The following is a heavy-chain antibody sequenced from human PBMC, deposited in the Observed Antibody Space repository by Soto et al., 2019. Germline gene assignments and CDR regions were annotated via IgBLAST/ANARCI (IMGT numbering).Heavy chain of an antibody. V-gene: IGHV3-21*01. Sequence: GGSLRLSCVTSGFTFSRNTMNWVRQAPGKGLEWVASITSSGGYVYYADSVKGRFSASRDNAKNSLSLQMDSLRPDDTAIYFCVKDEGIEAMDVWGQGTTVTVSS. D-gene: IGHD3-3*02. CDR2: ITSSGGYV. J-gene: IGHJ6*02. CDR3: VKDEGIEAMDV. CDR1: GFTFSRNT.